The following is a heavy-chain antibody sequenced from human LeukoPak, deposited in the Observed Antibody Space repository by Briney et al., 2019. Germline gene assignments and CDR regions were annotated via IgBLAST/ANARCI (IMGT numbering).Heavy chain of an antibody. Sequence: VASVKVSCKASGYSFTDYYVHWVRQAPGQGLEWMGWISPRSGDTSYAQKFQGRVTMTRDTSINTVDMDLSGLTSDDTAVFYCARGREIHGGSDTKLDDYWGQGTLVTVSS. CDR3: ARGREIHGGSDTKLDDY. CDR2: ISPRSGDT. V-gene: IGHV1-2*02. J-gene: IGHJ4*02. D-gene: IGHD3-10*01. CDR1: GYSFTDYY.